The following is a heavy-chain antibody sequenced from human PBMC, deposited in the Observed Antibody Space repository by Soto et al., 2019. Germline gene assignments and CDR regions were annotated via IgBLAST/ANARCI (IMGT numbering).Heavy chain of an antibody. Sequence: QVQLVESGGGLVKPGGSLRLSCAASGFTFSDYYMSWIRQAPGKGLEWISCISSSGNTIYYADSVKGRFTISRDNAKNSLYLQMNSLRAEDTAVYYCARDNEIGYYYDTIDYYVLDSWGQGTLVTVTP. CDR3: ARDNEIGYYYDTIDYYVLDS. CDR1: GFTFSDYY. V-gene: IGHV3-11*01. J-gene: IGHJ4*02. CDR2: ISSSGNTI. D-gene: IGHD3-22*01.